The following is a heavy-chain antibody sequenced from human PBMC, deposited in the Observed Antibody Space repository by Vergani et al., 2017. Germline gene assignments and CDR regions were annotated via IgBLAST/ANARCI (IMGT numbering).Heavy chain of an antibody. CDR2: IYSGGST. CDR3: ARAYCSSTSCHPYYYGMDV. Sequence: EVQLVESGGGLVQPWGSLRLSCAASGFTVSSNYMSWVRQAPGKGLEWVSVIYSGGSTYYADSVKGRFTISRDNSKNTLYLQMNSLRAEDTAVYYCARAYCSSTSCHPYYYGMDVWGQGTTVTVSS. J-gene: IGHJ6*02. D-gene: IGHD2-2*01. CDR1: GFTVSSNY. V-gene: IGHV3-66*02.